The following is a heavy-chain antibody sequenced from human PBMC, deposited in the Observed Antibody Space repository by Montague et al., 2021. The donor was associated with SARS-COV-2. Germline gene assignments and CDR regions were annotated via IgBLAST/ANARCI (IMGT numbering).Heavy chain of an antibody. CDR3: ARDVGWYSSSWFDY. D-gene: IGHD6-13*01. CDR1: GGSISSGGYY. V-gene: IGHV4-31*03. CDR2: NYYSGST. Sequence: TLSLTYTVSGGSISSGGYYWIWHRPPPGKGLEWIEYNYYSGSTYYNPSLKSRVTISVDTSKNQFSLKLSSVTAADTAVYYCARDVGWYSSSWFDYWGQGTLGTVAS. J-gene: IGHJ4*02.